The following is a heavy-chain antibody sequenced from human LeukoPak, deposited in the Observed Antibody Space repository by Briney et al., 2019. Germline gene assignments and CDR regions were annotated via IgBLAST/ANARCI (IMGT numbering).Heavy chain of an antibody. V-gene: IGHV3-33*08. CDR1: GFTFSTYA. D-gene: IGHD2/OR15-2a*01. CDR3: ARDFLDYYYYGMDV. CDR2: ISYDGTNK. Sequence: GGSLRLSCPASGFTFSTYAMHWVRQAPGKGLEWVAVISYDGTNKYYADSVKGRFTISRDNSKNTLYLQMNSLRAEDTAVYYCARDFLDYYYYGMDVWGQGTTVTVSS. J-gene: IGHJ6*02.